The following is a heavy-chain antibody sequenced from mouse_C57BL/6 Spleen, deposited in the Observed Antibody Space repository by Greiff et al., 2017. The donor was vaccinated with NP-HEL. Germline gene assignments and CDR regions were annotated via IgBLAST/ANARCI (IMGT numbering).Heavy chain of an antibody. CDR3: ARGLLRGAWFAY. J-gene: IGHJ3*01. V-gene: IGHV1-26*01. CDR1: GYTFTDYY. D-gene: IGHD1-1*01. Sequence: EVQLQQSGPELVKPGASVKISCKASGYTFTDYYMNWVKQSHGKSLEWIGDINPNNGGTSYNQKFKGKATLTVDKSSSTAYMELRSLTSEDSEVYYCARGLLRGAWFAYWGQGTLVTVSA. CDR2: INPNNGGT.